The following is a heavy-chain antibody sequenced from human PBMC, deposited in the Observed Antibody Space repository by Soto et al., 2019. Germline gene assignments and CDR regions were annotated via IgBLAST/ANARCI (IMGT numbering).Heavy chain of an antibody. CDR2: ISSNGGST. CDR1: GFTFSSYA. D-gene: IGHD2-2*01. J-gene: IGHJ4*02. V-gene: IGHV3-64*01. CDR3: ARGAVPAAMSSGVDY. Sequence: GGSLRLSCAASGFTFSSYAMHWVRQAPGKGLEYVSAISSNGGSTYYANSVKGRFTISRDNSKNTLYLQMGSLRAEDMAVYYYARGAVPAAMSSGVDYWGQGTLVTVSS.